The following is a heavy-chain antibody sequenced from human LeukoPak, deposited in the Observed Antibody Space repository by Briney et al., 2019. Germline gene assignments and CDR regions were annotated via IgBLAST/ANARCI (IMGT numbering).Heavy chain of an antibody. CDR2: IWYDGSNK. V-gene: IGHV3-33*01. CDR3: AREPYCSSTSCPIDY. Sequence: PGGSLRLSCAASGXTFSNYGMHWVRQAPGKGLEWVAVIWYDGSNKYYADSVKGRFTISRDNSKNTLYLQMNSLRVEDTAVYYCAREPYCSSTSCPIDYWGQGTLVTVSP. D-gene: IGHD2-2*01. CDR1: GXTFSNYG. J-gene: IGHJ4*02.